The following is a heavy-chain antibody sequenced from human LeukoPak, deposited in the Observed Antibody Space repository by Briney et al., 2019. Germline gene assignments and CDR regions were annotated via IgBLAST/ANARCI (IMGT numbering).Heavy chain of an antibody. CDR3: ANLRRPGDYVPPHFEY. J-gene: IGHJ4*02. CDR2: ISGSGGST. D-gene: IGHD4-17*01. CDR1: GVTFSSYA. Sequence: GGSLRLSCAASGVTFSSYAISWVRQAPRKGLEWVSAISGSGGSTYSADSVKCRFTISRDNSKSTLYLQMDSLRAEDTAVYYCANLRRPGDYVPPHFEYWGQRTLVTVSS. V-gene: IGHV3-23*01.